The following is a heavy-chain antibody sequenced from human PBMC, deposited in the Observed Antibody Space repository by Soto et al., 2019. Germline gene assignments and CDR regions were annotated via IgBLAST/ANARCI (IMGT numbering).Heavy chain of an antibody. CDR2: INSDGSST. CDR3: ARDMGRFGWFAP. CDR1: GFTFSSYW. Sequence: GGSLRLSCAASGFTFSSYWMHWVRQAPGKGLVWVSRINSDGSSTSYADSVKGRFTISRDNAKNTLYLQMNSLRAEDTALYYCARDMGRFGWFAPWGQGTLVTVSS. J-gene: IGHJ5*02. V-gene: IGHV3-74*01. D-gene: IGHD3-10*01.